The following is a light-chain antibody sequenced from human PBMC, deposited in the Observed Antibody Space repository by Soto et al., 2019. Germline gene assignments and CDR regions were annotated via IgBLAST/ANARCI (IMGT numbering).Light chain of an antibody. J-gene: IGKJ4*01. V-gene: IGKV1-39*01. CDR2: AAS. CDR1: QTISNY. Sequence: DIQMTQSPSSLSASVGDRVTITCRASQTISNYLNWYQQQPGKAPKLLIYAASSLQSGVPLRFSGSGSGTGFTLTISSLQPEDFATYYCQQCYSSPLTFGGGTKV. CDR3: QQCYSSPLT.